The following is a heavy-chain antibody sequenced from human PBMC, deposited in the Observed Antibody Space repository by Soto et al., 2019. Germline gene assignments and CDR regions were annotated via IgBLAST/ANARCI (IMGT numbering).Heavy chain of an antibody. CDR1: GFTFSSYG. CDR3: AKAGAPDTAKFDY. J-gene: IGHJ4*02. V-gene: IGHV3-30*18. D-gene: IGHD5-18*01. Sequence: GGSLRLSCAASGFTFSSYGMHWVRQAPGKGLEWVAVISYDGSNKYYADSVKGRFTISRDNSKNTLYLQMNSLRAEDTAVYYCAKAGAPDTAKFDYWGQGTLVTVSS. CDR2: ISYDGSNK.